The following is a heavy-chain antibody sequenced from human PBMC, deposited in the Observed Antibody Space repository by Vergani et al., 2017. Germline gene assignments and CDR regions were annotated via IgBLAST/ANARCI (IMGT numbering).Heavy chain of an antibody. CDR2: IYPGDSDT. CDR3: ARHRGWGLVVVAATPWYYYYGMDV. V-gene: IGHV5-51*01. Sequence: EVQLVQSGAEVKKPGESLKIPCKRSGYSFTSYWIGWVRQMPGEGLEWMGIIYPGDSDTRYSPSFQGQVTISADKSISTAYLQWSSRKASDTAMYYCARHRGWGLVVVAATPWYYYYGMDVWGQGTTVTVSS. J-gene: IGHJ6*02. D-gene: IGHD2-15*01. CDR1: GYSFTSYW.